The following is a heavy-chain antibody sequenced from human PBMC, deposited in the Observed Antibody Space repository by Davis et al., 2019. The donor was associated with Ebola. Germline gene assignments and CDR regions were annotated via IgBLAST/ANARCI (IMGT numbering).Heavy chain of an antibody. CDR2: HGTSGDT. CDR3: AKDTSNIWFDI. D-gene: IGHD1-26*01. Sequence: GESLKISCAASGFVFRNYVMSWVRRAPGKGLEWVSTHGTSGDTYYADSVKGRFTISRDNSKNTLHLQMNSLRVEDTAIYYCAKDTSNIWFDIWGQGTMVTASS. CDR1: GFVFRNYV. J-gene: IGHJ3*02. V-gene: IGHV3-23*01.